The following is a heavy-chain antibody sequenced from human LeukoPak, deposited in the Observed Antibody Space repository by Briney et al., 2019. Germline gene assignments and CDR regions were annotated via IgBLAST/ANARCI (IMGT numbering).Heavy chain of an antibody. J-gene: IGHJ4*02. V-gene: IGHV3-30*02. CDR1: GFTFSSYG. CDR3: AKDRGWWTYFDY. Sequence: GGSLRLSCAASGFTFSSYGMHWVRQAPGKGLGWVAFIWYDGSNKYYADSVKGRFTISRDNSKNTLYLQMNSLRAEDTAVYYCAKDRGWWTYFDYWGQGTLVTVSS. CDR2: IWYDGSNK. D-gene: IGHD6-19*01.